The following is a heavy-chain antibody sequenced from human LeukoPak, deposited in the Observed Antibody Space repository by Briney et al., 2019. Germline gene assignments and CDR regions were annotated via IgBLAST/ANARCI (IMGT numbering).Heavy chain of an antibody. V-gene: IGHV1-69*06. J-gene: IGHJ4*02. CDR2: IIPIFGTA. CDR3: ATYYYDSRNYFDY. Sequence: SVKVSCKASGGTFSSHAISWVRQAPGQGLEWMGGIIPIFGTANYAQKFQGRVTITADKSTSTAYMELSSLRSEDTAVYYCATYYYDSRNYFDYWGQGTLVTVSS. CDR1: GGTFSSHA. D-gene: IGHD3-22*01.